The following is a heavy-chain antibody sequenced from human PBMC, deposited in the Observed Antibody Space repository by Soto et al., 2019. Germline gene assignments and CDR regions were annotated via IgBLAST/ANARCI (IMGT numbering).Heavy chain of an antibody. CDR2: MNPNSGDT. CDR3: ARARWGSYSDGSDI. J-gene: IGHJ3*02. Sequence: QVQLVQSGAEVKKPGASVKVSCKASGYTFTSYDINWVRQATGRGLEWMGWMNPNSGDTGYAQKFQGRVTMTRNTSISTAYMELSSLRSEDTAVYYCARARWGSYSDGSDIWGQGTMVTVSS. CDR1: GYTFTSYD. V-gene: IGHV1-8*01. D-gene: IGHD3-16*01.